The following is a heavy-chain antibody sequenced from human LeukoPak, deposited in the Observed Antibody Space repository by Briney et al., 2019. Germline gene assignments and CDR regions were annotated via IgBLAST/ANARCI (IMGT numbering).Heavy chain of an antibody. V-gene: IGHV3-30-3*01. J-gene: IGHJ4*02. Sequence: GRSLRLSCAASGFTFSSDAMHWVRQAPGKGLEWVAVISYDGSNKYYADSVKGRFTISRDNSKNTLYLQMNSLRAEDTAVYYCATHDSSGYFDYWGQGTLVTVSS. CDR3: ATHDSSGYFDY. CDR2: ISYDGSNK. CDR1: GFTFSSDA. D-gene: IGHD3-22*01.